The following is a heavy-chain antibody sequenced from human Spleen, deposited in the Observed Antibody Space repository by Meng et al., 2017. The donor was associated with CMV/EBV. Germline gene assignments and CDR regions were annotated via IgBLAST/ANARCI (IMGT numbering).Heavy chain of an antibody. Sequence: TGVVGVDVIRQLTGEAREWLAHIYWNGDEGYSPSLKSKLTITKDTSRNQVVLRMTNMDPVDTATYYCAHSSRNYDFRSGYFYYFDYWGQGTVVTVSS. CDR1: TGVVG. D-gene: IGHD3-3*01. J-gene: IGHJ4*02. V-gene: IGHV2-5*01. CDR3: AHSSRNYDFRSGYFYYFDY. CDR2: IYWNGDE.